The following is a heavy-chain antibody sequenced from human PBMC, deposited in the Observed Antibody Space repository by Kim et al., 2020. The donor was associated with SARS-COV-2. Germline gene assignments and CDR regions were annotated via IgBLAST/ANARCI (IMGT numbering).Heavy chain of an antibody. CDR3: AKAAGCPYSAMDV. D-gene: IGHD2-21*01. CDR2: ISYDGSNK. V-gene: IGHV3-30*18. CDR1: GFTFSSYG. Sequence: GGSLRLSCVASGFTFSSYGMHWVRQAPGKGLEWVAVISYDGSNKYYADSVKGRFTISRDNSKNTLYLQMNSLRAEDTAVYYCAKAAGCPYSAMDVWGQGTTVTVSS. J-gene: IGHJ6*02.